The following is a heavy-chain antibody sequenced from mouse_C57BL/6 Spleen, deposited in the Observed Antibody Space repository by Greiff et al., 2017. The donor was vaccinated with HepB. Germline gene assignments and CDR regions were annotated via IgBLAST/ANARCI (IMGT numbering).Heavy chain of an antibody. J-gene: IGHJ2*01. V-gene: IGHV7-3*01. CDR3: TRYITGAFDY. D-gene: IGHD4-1*01. Sequence: EVKLVESGGGLVQPGGSLSLSCAASGFTFTDYYMSWVRQPPGKALEWLGFIRNKANGYTTEYSASVKGRFTISRDNSQSILYLQMNALRAEDSATYYCTRYITGAFDYWGQGTTLTVSS. CDR1: GFTFTDYY. CDR2: IRNKANGYTT.